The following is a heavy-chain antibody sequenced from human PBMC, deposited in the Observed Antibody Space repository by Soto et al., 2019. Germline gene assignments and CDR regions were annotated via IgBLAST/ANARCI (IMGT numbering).Heavy chain of an antibody. V-gene: IGHV3-23*01. CDR2: ISGSGGST. D-gene: IGHD3-22*01. CDR1: GFTFSSYA. Sequence: PGGSLRLSCAASGFTFSSYAMSWVRQAPGKGLEWVSAISGSGGSTDYADSVKGRFTISRDNSKNTLYLQMNSLRAEDTAVYYCAKIPGPRMIVVVTDDPSDAFDIWGQGTMVTVSS. J-gene: IGHJ3*02. CDR3: AKIPGPRMIVVVTDDPSDAFDI.